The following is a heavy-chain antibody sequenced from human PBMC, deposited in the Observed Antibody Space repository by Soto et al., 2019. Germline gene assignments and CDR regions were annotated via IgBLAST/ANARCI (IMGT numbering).Heavy chain of an antibody. Sequence: RLSCAASGFTFSSYGMHWVRQAPGKGLEWVAVISYDGSNKYYADSVKGRFTISRDNSKNTLYLQMNSLRAEDTAVYYCAKGKGYCSSTSCYTSGLGYYGMDVWGQGTTVTVSS. CDR1: GFTFSSYG. J-gene: IGHJ6*02. CDR3: AKGKGYCSSTSCYTSGLGYYGMDV. V-gene: IGHV3-30*18. CDR2: ISYDGSNK. D-gene: IGHD2-2*02.